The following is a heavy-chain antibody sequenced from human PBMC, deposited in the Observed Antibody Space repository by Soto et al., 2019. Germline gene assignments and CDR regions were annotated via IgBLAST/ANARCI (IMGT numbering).Heavy chain of an antibody. D-gene: IGHD3-10*01. J-gene: IGHJ4*02. V-gene: IGHV4-34*01. CDR1: GGSFSGYY. CDR3: AREPYGSGSYYRPRVDY. CDR2: INHSGST. Sequence: SETLSLTCAVYGGSFSGYYWSWIRQPPGKGLEWIGEINHSGSTNYNPSLKSRVTISVDTSMNQFSLKLSSVTAADTAVYYCAREPYGSGSYYRPRVDYWGQGTLVTVSS.